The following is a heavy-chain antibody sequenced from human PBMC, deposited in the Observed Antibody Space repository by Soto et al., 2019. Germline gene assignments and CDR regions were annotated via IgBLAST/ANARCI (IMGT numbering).Heavy chain of an antibody. D-gene: IGHD2-15*01. CDR3: ARGLSVGVPY. V-gene: IGHV3-74*01. CDR1: GFTFSNYW. CDR2: INSDGSST. J-gene: IGHJ4*02. Sequence: PGGSVGLSCAVSGFTFSNYWMHWVRQAPGKGLVWVSRINSDGSSTSYADSVKGRFTISRDNAKNTLYLEINSLRAEDTAVYYSARGLSVGVPYWGQGTLVTVSS.